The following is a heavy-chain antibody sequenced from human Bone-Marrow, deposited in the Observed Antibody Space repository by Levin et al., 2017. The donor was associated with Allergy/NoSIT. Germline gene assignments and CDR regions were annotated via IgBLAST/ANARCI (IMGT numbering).Heavy chain of an antibody. V-gene: IGHV3-23*01. CDR2: VSGDAANT. Sequence: GGSLRLSCTASEFTFSNYAMSWVRQPPGKGLEWVSAVSGDAANTYYIDSVKGRFTISRDNSKNTLYLQLSSLRAEDSAIYYCAKHLESQLLFSSVGHDAFDIWGQGTLVTISS. CDR3: AKHLESQLLFSSVGHDAFDI. CDR1: EFTFSNYA. D-gene: IGHD2-2*01. J-gene: IGHJ3*02.